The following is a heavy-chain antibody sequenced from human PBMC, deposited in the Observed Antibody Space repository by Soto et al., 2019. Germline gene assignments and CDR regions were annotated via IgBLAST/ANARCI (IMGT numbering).Heavy chain of an antibody. D-gene: IGHD3-3*01. CDR3: ARWSYLDY. Sequence: GVLRLSCAASGFSFGSYALSWVRQAPGKGLEWVSTISGSDGKTFYADSVKGQFSISRDTSQSTLYLQMNSLGADDTAMYYCARWSYLDYWGQGTRVTVSS. CDR1: GFSFGSYA. V-gene: IGHV3-23*01. J-gene: IGHJ4*02. CDR2: ISGSDGKT.